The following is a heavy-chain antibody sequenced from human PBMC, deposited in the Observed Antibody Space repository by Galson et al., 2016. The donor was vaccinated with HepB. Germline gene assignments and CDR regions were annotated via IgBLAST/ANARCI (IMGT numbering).Heavy chain of an antibody. J-gene: IGHJ6*02. Sequence: SLRLSCAASGFSFSSYGMHWVRQAPGKGLEWVAVIWYDGTNKYYADSVKGRFTISRDNSKNTLYLQMNSLRAEDTAVYYCARDDHYYSFGELPYYYYGMDVWGQGTTVTVSS. V-gene: IGHV3-33*01. D-gene: IGHD3-10*01. CDR2: IWYDGTNK. CDR3: ARDDHYYSFGELPYYYYGMDV. CDR1: GFSFSSYG.